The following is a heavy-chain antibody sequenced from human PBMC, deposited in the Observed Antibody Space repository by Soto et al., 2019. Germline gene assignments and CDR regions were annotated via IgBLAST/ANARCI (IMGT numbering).Heavy chain of an antibody. J-gene: IGHJ4*02. D-gene: IGHD2-21*01. CDR2: IRNKVMTYTT. CDR3: TRVGRLPPPFDTDY. Sequence: EVQLVESGGGLVQPEGSLRLSCVASGFTFSDHYMDWVRQAPGKGLEWVGRIRNKVMTYTTEYAADVKGRFTVSRDDSRNSLYLQMTSLKPEGAAMYYCTRVGRLPPPFDTDYWGQGPLVTVSS. CDR1: GFTFSDHY. V-gene: IGHV3-72*01.